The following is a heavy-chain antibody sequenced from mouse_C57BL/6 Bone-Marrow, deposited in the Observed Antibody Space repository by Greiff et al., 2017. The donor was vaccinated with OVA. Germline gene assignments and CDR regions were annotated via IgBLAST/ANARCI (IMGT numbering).Heavy chain of an antibody. Sequence: DVHLVESGGGLVQPGGSLKLSCAASGFTFSDYYMYWVRQTPEKRLEWVAYISNGGGSTYYPDTVKGRFTISRDNAKNTLYLQMSRLKSEDTAMYYCARRPTGTSYYFDYWGQGTTLTVSS. J-gene: IGHJ2*01. CDR1: GFTFSDYY. CDR3: ARRPTGTSYYFDY. V-gene: IGHV5-12*01. CDR2: ISNGGGST. D-gene: IGHD4-1*01.